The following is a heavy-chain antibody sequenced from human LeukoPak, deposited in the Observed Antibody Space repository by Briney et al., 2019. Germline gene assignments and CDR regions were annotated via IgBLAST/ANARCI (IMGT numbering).Heavy chain of an antibody. D-gene: IGHD2-2*01. CDR2: ISSISSYI. J-gene: IGHJ6*02. CDR1: GFTFSSYS. V-gene: IGHV3-21*01. CDR3: ARAGYCSSTSPCIMDV. Sequence: GGPLRLSCAASGFTFSSYSMNGVRQAPGKGRDWVSCISSISSYIYYADSVKGRSTISRDNAKNSLYLQMNSLRAEDTDVYYCARAGYCSSTSPCIMDVWGQGTTVTVSS.